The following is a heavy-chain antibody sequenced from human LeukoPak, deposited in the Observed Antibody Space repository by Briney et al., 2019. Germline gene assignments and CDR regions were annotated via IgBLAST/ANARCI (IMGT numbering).Heavy chain of an antibody. CDR1: GFTFSSYG. D-gene: IGHD6-19*01. J-gene: IGHJ4*02. V-gene: IGHV3-30*18. Sequence: GGSLRLSCAASGFTFSSYGMHWVRQAPGKGLEWVAVISYDGSNKYYADSVKGRFTISRDNSKNTLYLQMNSLRAEDTAVYYCAKRHSSGWSAEYYFDYWGQGTLVTVSS. CDR2: ISYDGSNK. CDR3: AKRHSSGWSAEYYFDY.